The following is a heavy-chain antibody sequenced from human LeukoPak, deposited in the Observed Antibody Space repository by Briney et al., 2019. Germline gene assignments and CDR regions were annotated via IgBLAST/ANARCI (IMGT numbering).Heavy chain of an antibody. D-gene: IGHD3-10*02. CDR2: ISSGSSYR. CDR1: GFTFSTYS. V-gene: IGHV3-21*01. Sequence: PGGSLRLSCAASGFTFSTYSMNWVRQAPGKGLEWVSSISSGSSYRYHADSLKGRFTISRDNAKNSLYLQMNSLRAEDTAVYYCAELGITMIGGVWGKGTTVTISS. CDR3: AELGITMIGGV. J-gene: IGHJ6*04.